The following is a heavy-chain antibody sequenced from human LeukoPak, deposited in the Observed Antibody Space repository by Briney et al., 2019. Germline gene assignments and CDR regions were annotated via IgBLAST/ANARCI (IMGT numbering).Heavy chain of an antibody. CDR2: INHSGST. Sequence: SETLSLTCAVYGGSFSGYYWSWIRQPPGKGLEWIGEINHSGSTNYNPSLKSRVTISVDTSKNQFSLKLSSVTAADTAVYYCVRRPAAPRGEYFQHWGQGTLVTVSS. CDR3: VRRPAAPRGEYFQH. J-gene: IGHJ1*01. D-gene: IGHD6-13*01. CDR1: GGSFSGYY. V-gene: IGHV4-34*01.